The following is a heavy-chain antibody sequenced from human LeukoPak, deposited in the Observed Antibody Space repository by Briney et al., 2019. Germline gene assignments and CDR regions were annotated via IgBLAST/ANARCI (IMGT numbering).Heavy chain of an antibody. CDR1: GFTFSTSW. Sequence: GALRLSCATSGFTFSTSWMHWVRQAPGKGLVWVSRINSDGSSTNYADSVKGRFTISRDNAKNTLYLQMSGLRVEDTAVYYCARGGRGPDFWGQGTLVTVSS. CDR3: ARGGRGPDF. D-gene: IGHD3/OR15-3a*01. V-gene: IGHV3-74*01. J-gene: IGHJ4*02. CDR2: INSDGSST.